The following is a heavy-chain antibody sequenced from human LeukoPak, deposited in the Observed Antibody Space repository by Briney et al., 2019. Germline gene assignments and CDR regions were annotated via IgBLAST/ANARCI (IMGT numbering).Heavy chain of an antibody. CDR1: GFTFSSYS. J-gene: IGHJ4*02. Sequence: PGGSLRLSCAASGFTFSSYSMNWVRQAPGKGLEWVSSITRSSIYIYYADSVKGRFTISRDNARNSLYLQMNSLRAEDTAVYYCAREGDRPLTGADYWGQGTLVTVSS. CDR2: ITRSSIYI. V-gene: IGHV3-21*01. D-gene: IGHD3-16*01. CDR3: AREGDRPLTGADY.